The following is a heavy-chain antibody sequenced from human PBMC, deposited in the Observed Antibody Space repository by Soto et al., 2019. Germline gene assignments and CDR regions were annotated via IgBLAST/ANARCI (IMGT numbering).Heavy chain of an antibody. CDR1: GFTFRRYG. CDR3: ARGGPNGSYFDY. Sequence: QVQLVESGGGVVQSGRSLSLSCAASGFTFRRYGVHWVRQAPGKGLEWVAVIFHDGSEKYYADSVKGRFTISRDNSRKMLFLQMNSLRAGDTAVYYCARGGPNGSYFDYWGQGTLVTVSS. D-gene: IGHD1-1*01. CDR2: IFHDGSEK. V-gene: IGHV3-33*01. J-gene: IGHJ4*02.